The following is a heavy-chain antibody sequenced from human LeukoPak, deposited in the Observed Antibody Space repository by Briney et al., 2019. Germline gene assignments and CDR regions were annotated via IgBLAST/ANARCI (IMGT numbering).Heavy chain of an antibody. V-gene: IGHV3-9*03. CDR2: ISWHSVSM. J-gene: IGHJ3*01. Sequence: GGSLTLSCAASGFTFGDYGMHWVRQVPAKGLEWVSGISWHSVSMGYADSVKGRFSISRDDAKNSLYLQMNNLRPEDMAIYFCAKGLSSAYGLDGFDVWGQGTMVTVSS. CDR3: AKGLSSAYGLDGFDV. CDR1: GFTFGDYG. D-gene: IGHD3-22*01.